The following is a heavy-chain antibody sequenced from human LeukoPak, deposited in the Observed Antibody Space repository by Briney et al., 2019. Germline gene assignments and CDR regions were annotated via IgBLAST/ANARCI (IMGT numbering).Heavy chain of an antibody. D-gene: IGHD6-19*01. CDR1: GGSISSYY. Sequence: SETLSLTCTVSGGSISSYYWSWIRQPPGKGLEWIGYIYYSGSTNYNPSLKSRVTISVDTSKNQFSLKLMSVTAADTAVYYCARTPYSSGWYTWGQGTLVTVSS. V-gene: IGHV4-59*01. J-gene: IGHJ5*02. CDR2: IYYSGST. CDR3: ARTPYSSGWYT.